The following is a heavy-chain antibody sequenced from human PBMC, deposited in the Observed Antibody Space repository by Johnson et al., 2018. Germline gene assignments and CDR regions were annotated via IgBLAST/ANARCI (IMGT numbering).Heavy chain of an antibody. J-gene: IGHJ6*02. Sequence: LQLVQSGGGLVNPGRSLRLSCTVSGFNFGDYAMTWFRQAPGRGLVWVGFISSKVYGGTTEYAASVKGRFTISRDDSKSIAYLQMNSLKSEDTAVYYCTRDSGWSTYYYYYAGDVWGLGTTFIVSS. CDR1: GFNFGDYA. CDR3: TRDSGWSTYYYYYAGDV. CDR2: ISSKVYGGTT. D-gene: IGHD6-19*01. V-gene: IGHV3-49*05.